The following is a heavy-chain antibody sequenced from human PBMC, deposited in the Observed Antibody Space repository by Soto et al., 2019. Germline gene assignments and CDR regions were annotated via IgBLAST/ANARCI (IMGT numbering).Heavy chain of an antibody. Sequence: QEQLVESGGGVVQPGTSLRLSCEASGFTFSSYGMHWVRQAPGKGLEWVTGIYYDGSNKFYADSVKGRFTISRDNSKNTVYLQMNSLRAEDTAVYYCARYDKDKYGDDREGLGCWGQGTLVTVSS. D-gene: IGHD2-21*02. J-gene: IGHJ4*02. V-gene: IGHV3-33*01. CDR1: GFTFSSYG. CDR2: IYYDGSNK. CDR3: ARYDKDKYGDDREGLGC.